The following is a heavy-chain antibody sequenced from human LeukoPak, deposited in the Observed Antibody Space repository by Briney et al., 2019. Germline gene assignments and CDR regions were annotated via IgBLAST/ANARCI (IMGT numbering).Heavy chain of an antibody. CDR1: GGTFSSYA. CDR3: ARTYCTNGVCYYSSGWSFDY. D-gene: IGHD2-8*01. V-gene: IGHV1-69*05. J-gene: IGHJ4*02. CDR2: IIPIFGTA. Sequence: ASVKVSCKASGGTFSSYAISRVRQAPGQGLEWMGGIIPIFGTANYAQKFQGRVTITTDESTSTAYMELSSLRSEDTAVYYCARTYCTNGVCYYSSGWSFDYWGQGTLVTVSS.